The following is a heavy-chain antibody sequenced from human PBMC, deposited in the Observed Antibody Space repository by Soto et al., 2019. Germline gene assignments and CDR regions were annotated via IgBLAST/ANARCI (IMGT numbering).Heavy chain of an antibody. D-gene: IGHD2-2*01. CDR3: ARDEGFCKSTTCPGWLDP. CDR1: GYTFTGYY. CDR2: INPNSGGT. J-gene: IGHJ5*02. Sequence: GASVKVSCKASGYTFTGYYMHWVRQAPGQGLEWMGWINPNSGGTNYAQKFQGRVTMTRDTSISTVYMELTSLRSDDTAVYYCARDEGFCKSTTCPGWLDPWDQGALVTVSS. V-gene: IGHV1-2*02.